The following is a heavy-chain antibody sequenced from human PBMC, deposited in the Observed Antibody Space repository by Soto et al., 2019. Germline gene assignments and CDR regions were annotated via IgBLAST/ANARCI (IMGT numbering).Heavy chain of an antibody. CDR1: GFTFSSYG. D-gene: IGHD6-13*01. Sequence: QVQLVESGGGVVQPGRSLRLSCAASGFTFSSYGMHWVRQAPGKGLEWVAVIWYDGSNKYYADSVKGRFTISRDNSKNTLYLQMNSLRAEDTAVYYCARKIAAAETGGMAVWGQGTTVTVSS. V-gene: IGHV3-33*01. CDR2: IWYDGSNK. J-gene: IGHJ6*02. CDR3: ARKIAAAETGGMAV.